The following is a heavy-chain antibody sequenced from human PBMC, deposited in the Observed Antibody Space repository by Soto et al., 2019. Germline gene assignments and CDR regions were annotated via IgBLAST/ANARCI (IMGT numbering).Heavy chain of an antibody. V-gene: IGHV3-23*01. J-gene: IGHJ3*02. CDR3: ARDRSDSSRADSFDI. Sequence: VQLLESGGGLVQPGGSLRLSCATFGFTFKTYAMTWVRQAPGKGLEWVAVISGSGGTIYYADSVKGRFTISRDDSRNTVYLQMNSLTTEDTAVYFCARDRSDSSRADSFDIWGQGTMVTVSS. CDR1: GFTFKTYA. CDR2: ISGSGGTI. D-gene: IGHD6-25*01.